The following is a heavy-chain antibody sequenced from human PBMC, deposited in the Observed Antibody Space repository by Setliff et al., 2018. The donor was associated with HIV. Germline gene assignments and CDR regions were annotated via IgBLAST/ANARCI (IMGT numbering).Heavy chain of an antibody. Sequence: LRLSCAASGFTVSSYAMHWVRQAPGKGLEYVSSISSNGGNTYYASSLKGRFTISRDNSKNTLYLQMGSLRAEYMAVYYCARDASISSPYDAFDIWGQGNYHWDVWGKGTTVTVSS. CDR3: ARDASISSPYDAFDIWGQGNYHWDV. CDR1: GFTVSSYA. D-gene: IGHD6-6*01. CDR2: ISSNGGNT. V-gene: IGHV3-64*01. J-gene: IGHJ6*03.